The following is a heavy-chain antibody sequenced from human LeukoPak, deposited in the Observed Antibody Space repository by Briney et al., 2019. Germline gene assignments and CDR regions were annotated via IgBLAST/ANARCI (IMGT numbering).Heavy chain of an antibody. CDR2: IIPIFGTA. J-gene: IGHJ4*02. D-gene: IGHD5-24*01. CDR3: ARDLSTRWLHLPFDY. Sequence: SVKVSCKASGGTFSSYAISWVRQAPGQGLEWMGGIIPIFGTANYAQKFQGRVTITADESTSTAYMELSSLRSEDTAVYYCARDLSTRWLHLPFDYWGQGTLVTVSS. CDR1: GGTFSSYA. V-gene: IGHV1-69*13.